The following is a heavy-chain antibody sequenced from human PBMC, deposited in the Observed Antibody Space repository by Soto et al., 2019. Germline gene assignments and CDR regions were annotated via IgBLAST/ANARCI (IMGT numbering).Heavy chain of an antibody. CDR2: ISWNSGSI. D-gene: IGHD3-3*01. CDR3: AKGLDLWSGYVDY. J-gene: IGHJ4*02. Sequence: EVQLVESGGGLVQPGRSLRLSCAASGFTFDDYAMHWVRQAPGKGLEWVSGISWNSGSIGYADSVKGRFTISRDNAKNYLYLQMNSLRAEDTALYYCAKGLDLWSGYVDYWGQGPLVTVSS. CDR1: GFTFDDYA. V-gene: IGHV3-9*01.